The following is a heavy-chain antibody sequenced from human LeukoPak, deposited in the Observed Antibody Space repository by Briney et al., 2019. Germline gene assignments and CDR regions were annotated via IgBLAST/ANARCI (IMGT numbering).Heavy chain of an antibody. V-gene: IGHV1-8*01. CDR1: GYTSTSYD. CDR2: MNPNSGNT. J-gene: IGHJ4*02. CDR3: ARGRGVAVAGHFDY. D-gene: IGHD6-19*01. Sequence: ASVKVSCKASGYTSTSYDINWVRQATGQGLEWMGWMNPNSGNTGYAQKFQGRVTMTRNTSISTAYMELSSLRSEDTAVYYCARGRGVAVAGHFDYWGQGTLVTVSS.